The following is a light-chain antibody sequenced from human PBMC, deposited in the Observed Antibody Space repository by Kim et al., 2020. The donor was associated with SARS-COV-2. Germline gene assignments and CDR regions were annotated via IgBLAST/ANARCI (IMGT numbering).Light chain of an antibody. J-gene: IGLJ1*01. CDR1: NIGSKS. Sequence: SYELTQPPSVSVAPGKTARITRGGNNIGSKSVHWYQQKPGQAPVLVVYDDSDRPSGIPERFSGSNSGNTATLTISRVEAGDEADYYCQVWDSSSDHYVFGTGTKVTVL. CDR3: QVWDSSSDHYV. V-gene: IGLV3-21*03. CDR2: DDS.